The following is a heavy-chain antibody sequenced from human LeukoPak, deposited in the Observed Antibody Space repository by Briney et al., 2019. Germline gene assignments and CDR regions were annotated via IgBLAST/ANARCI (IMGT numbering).Heavy chain of an antibody. V-gene: IGHV1-2*02. CDR2: INPNSGGT. D-gene: IGHD5-12*01. CDR1: GYTFTGYY. CDR3: ASPSGYSGYDDFDY. Sequence: GASVKVSCKASGYTFTGYYMHWVRQAPGQGLEWMGWINPNSGGTNYAQKFQGRVTMTRDTSISTAYMELSRLRSDDTAVYYCASPSGYSGYDDFDYWGQGTLVTVSS. J-gene: IGHJ4*02.